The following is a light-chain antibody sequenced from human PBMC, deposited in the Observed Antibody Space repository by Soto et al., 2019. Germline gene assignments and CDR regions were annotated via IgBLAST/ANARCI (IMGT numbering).Light chain of an antibody. CDR2: DAS. Sequence: EIVLTQSPATLSLSPGDRATLSCRASQSVGSYLGWYQQRPGQAPRLLIYDASNRATGITARFSGSGSGTNFTLTISSLEPEDFAVYYCQQRSDWPSTCGGGTKVEIK. CDR3: QQRSDWPST. V-gene: IGKV3-11*01. J-gene: IGKJ4*01. CDR1: QSVGSY.